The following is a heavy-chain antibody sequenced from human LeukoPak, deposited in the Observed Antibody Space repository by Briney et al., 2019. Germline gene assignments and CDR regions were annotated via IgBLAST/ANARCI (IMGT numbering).Heavy chain of an antibody. Sequence: SETLSLTCTVSGGSISIYYWNWIRQPAGKGLEWIGRIFTSGITNYDPSLKSRVTMSVDTSKNQFSLNLSSVTAADTAVYYCARETSGNYYNPLGYMDVWGKGTTVTISS. V-gene: IGHV4-4*07. J-gene: IGHJ6*03. CDR3: ARETSGNYYNPLGYMDV. D-gene: IGHD3-10*01. CDR1: GGSISIYY. CDR2: IFTSGIT.